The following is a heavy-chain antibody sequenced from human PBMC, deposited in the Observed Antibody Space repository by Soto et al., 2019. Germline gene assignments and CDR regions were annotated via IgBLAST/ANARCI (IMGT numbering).Heavy chain of an antibody. Sequence: QVQLVQSGAEVKKPGASVKVSCKASGSTFTSYDINWVRQATGQGLEWMGWMNPNSGNTGYAQKFHGRVTMTRNTSISTAYMELSSLRSEDTAVYYCARARLQRYDYGMDVWGQGTTVTVSS. CDR3: ARARLQRYDYGMDV. J-gene: IGHJ6*02. D-gene: IGHD4-4*01. V-gene: IGHV1-8*01. CDR1: GSTFTSYD. CDR2: MNPNSGNT.